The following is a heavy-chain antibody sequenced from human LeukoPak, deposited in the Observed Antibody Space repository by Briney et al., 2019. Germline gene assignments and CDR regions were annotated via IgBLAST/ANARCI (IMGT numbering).Heavy chain of an antibody. V-gene: IGHV5-51*01. CDR1: GYSFASYW. CDR2: IYPGDSDT. CDR3: ARQWGDCSSTSCYSAY. D-gene: IGHD2-2*01. Sequence: GESLKISCKGSGYSFASYWIAWVRQMPGKGLEWMGIIYPGDSDTRYSPSFQGQVTISADKSISTAYLQWSSLKASDTAIYYCARQWGDCSSTSCYSAYWGQGALVTVSS. J-gene: IGHJ4*02.